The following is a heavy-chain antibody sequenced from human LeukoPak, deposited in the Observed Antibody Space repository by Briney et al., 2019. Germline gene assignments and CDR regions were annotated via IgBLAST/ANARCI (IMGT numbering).Heavy chain of an antibody. V-gene: IGHV4-59*08. CDR3: ASGYSSGWYGV. Sequence: SETLSLTCTVSGGSISSYFWSWIRQPPGKGLEWIGYIYGSGSTNYNPSFKSRVTISVDTPKNQFSLKLSSVTAADTAVYYCASGYSSGWYGVWGQGTLVTVSS. D-gene: IGHD6-19*01. CDR1: GGSISSYF. CDR2: IYGSGST. J-gene: IGHJ4*02.